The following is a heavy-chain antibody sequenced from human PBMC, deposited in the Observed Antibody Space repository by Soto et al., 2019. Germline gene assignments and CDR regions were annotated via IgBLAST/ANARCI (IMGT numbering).Heavy chain of an antibody. CDR1: GYSVTSYW. V-gene: IGHV5-10-1*01. Sequence: PGESLKISCKVSGYSVTSYWISWVRQMPGKGLEWMGRIDPSDSYTNYSPSFQGHVTISADKSISTAYLQWSSLKASDTAMYYCARTGNTIFGVVIPNPHDAFDIWGQGTMVTVSS. CDR2: IDPSDSYT. J-gene: IGHJ3*02. D-gene: IGHD3-3*01. CDR3: ARTGNTIFGVVIPNPHDAFDI.